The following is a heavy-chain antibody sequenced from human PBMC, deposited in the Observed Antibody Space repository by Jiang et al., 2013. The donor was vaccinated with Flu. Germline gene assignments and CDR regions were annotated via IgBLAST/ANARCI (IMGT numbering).Heavy chain of an antibody. CDR3: ARQTSIAARQDY. J-gene: IGHJ4*02. V-gene: IGHV5-51*01. CDR2: IYPGDSDT. D-gene: IGHD6-6*01. Sequence: EWMGIIYPGDSDTRYSPSFQGQVTISADKSISTAYLQWSSLKASDTAMYYCARQTSIAARQDYWSQGTLVTVSS.